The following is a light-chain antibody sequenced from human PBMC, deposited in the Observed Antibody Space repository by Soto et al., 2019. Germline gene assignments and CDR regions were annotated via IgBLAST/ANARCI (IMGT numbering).Light chain of an antibody. CDR1: SSDVGGYNY. CDR3: SSYTSSSTPYYV. J-gene: IGLJ1*01. Sequence: QSALTQPASVSGSPGQSITISCTGTSSDVGGYNYVSWYQQHPGKAPKLMIYEVNNRPSGVSNRFSGSKSGITASLTISGLHTEDEADYYCSSYTSSSTPYYVFGTGTKLTVL. CDR2: EVN. V-gene: IGLV2-14*01.